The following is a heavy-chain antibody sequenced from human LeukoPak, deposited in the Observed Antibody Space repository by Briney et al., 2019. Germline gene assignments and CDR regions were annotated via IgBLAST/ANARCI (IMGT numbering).Heavy chain of an antibody. J-gene: IGHJ3*02. CDR2: INAGNGNT. V-gene: IGHV1-3*01. CDR1: GYTCTSYA. D-gene: IGHD3-22*01. Sequence: ASVKVSCKASGYTCTSYAMHWVRQAPGQRLEWMGWINAGNGNTKYSQKFQGRVTITRDTSASTAYMELSSLRSEDTAVYYCARLGHYLGHAFDIWGQGTMVTVSS. CDR3: ARLGHYLGHAFDI.